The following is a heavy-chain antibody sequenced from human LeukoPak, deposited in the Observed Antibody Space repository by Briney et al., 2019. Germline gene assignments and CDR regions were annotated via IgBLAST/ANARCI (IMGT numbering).Heavy chain of an antibody. V-gene: IGHV3-48*03. Sequence: PGGSLRLSCAASGFTFSSYEMNWVRQAPGKGLEWVSYISSSGSTIYYADSVKGRFTISRDNSKNTLYLQMNSLRAEDTAVYYCARAPYGGNSLDYWGQGTLVTVSS. CDR3: ARAPYGGNSLDY. D-gene: IGHD4-23*01. J-gene: IGHJ4*02. CDR1: GFTFSSYE. CDR2: ISSSGSTI.